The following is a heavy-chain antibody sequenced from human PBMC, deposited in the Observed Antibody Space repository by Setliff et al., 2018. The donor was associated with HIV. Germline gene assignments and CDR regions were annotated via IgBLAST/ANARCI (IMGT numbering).Heavy chain of an antibody. D-gene: IGHD3-10*01. V-gene: IGHV1-24*01. J-gene: IGHJ6*02. CDR3: ATGFGAVTDYAMDV. Sequence: ASVKVSCKISDYSLTELSRHWVRQAPGKGLEWMGGFEPEYAETLYAQKFKGRVNMTVGTTTDTAYMELSGLRPDDTAVYYCATGFGAVTDYAMDVWGQGTTVTVSS. CDR1: DYSLTELS. CDR2: FEPEYAET.